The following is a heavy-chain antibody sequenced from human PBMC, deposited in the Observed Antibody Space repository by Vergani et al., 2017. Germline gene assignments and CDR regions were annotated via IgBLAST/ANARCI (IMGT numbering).Heavy chain of an antibody. CDR3: ASSHYFGSGSPREESAFDI. V-gene: IGHV3-53*04. Sequence: VQLVESGGGLVKPGGSLRLSCAASGFTVSSNYMSWVRQAPGKGLEWVSVIYSGGSTYYADSVKGRFTISRHNSKNTLYLQMNSLRTEDTAVYYCASSHYFGSGSPREESAFDIWGQGTMVTVSS. CDR1: GFTVSSNY. D-gene: IGHD3-10*01. J-gene: IGHJ3*02. CDR2: IYSGGST.